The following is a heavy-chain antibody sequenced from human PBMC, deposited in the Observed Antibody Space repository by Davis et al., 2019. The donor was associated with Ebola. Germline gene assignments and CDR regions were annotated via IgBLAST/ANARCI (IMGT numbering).Heavy chain of an antibody. CDR1: KFTFSDHS. J-gene: IGHJ6*02. CDR2: ISGGSRTI. Sequence: GESLKIPCAAPKFTFSDHSMNWVRQAPGKGLDWISYISGGSRTIYYADPVKGRFTISRDNAKNSLYLQMNSLRDEETAVYYCVRDNRRGYAMDVWGQGTTVTVSS. CDR3: VRDNRRGYAMDV. V-gene: IGHV3-48*02.